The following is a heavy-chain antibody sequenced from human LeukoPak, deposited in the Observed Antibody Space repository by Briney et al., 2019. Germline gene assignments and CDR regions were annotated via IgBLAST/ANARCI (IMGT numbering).Heavy chain of an antibody. Sequence: GGSLRPSCAASGFTFNSYSMNWVRQAPGKGLEWVSSISSSSSYIYYADSVKGRFTISRDNAKNSLYLQMNSLRAEDTAVYYCARDFYDTSGYYYDYWGQGTLVTVSS. D-gene: IGHD3-22*01. CDR3: ARDFYDTSGYYYDY. CDR2: ISSSSSYI. V-gene: IGHV3-21*01. CDR1: GFTFNSYS. J-gene: IGHJ4*02.